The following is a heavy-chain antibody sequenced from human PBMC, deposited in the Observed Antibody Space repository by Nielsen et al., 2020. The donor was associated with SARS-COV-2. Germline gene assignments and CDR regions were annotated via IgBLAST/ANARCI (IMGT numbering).Heavy chain of an antibody. D-gene: IGHD4-17*01. CDR3: AKERRTTSILIYYYYGMDV. J-gene: IGHJ6*02. Sequence: GESLKISCTASGFIFSSYAMSWVRQAPGKGLEWVSAISGSGGRTYYADSVKGRFTISRDKSKNTLYLQMNSLRAEDTAVYYCAKERRTTSILIYYYYGMDVWGQGTTVTVSS. CDR2: ISGSGGRT. V-gene: IGHV3-23*01. CDR1: GFIFSSYA.